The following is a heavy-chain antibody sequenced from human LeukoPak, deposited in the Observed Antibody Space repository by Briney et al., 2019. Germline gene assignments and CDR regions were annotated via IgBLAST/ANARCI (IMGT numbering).Heavy chain of an antibody. CDR3: AKGDSN. Sequence: GGSLRLSCTTSGFIFSNYGFHWVRQAPGKGLEWVALIRNDIPKDGINKYYADSVRGRFTISRDNSKNTVYLQMNSLRVADTAMNYCAKGDSNWGQGTLVTVSS. CDR1: GFIFSNYG. V-gene: IGHV3-30*02. D-gene: IGHD6-13*01. CDR2: IPKDGINK. J-gene: IGHJ4*02.